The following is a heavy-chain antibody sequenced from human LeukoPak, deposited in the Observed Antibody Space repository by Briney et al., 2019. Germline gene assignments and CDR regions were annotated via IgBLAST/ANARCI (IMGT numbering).Heavy chain of an antibody. D-gene: IGHD3-9*01. CDR1: GYTYTSYG. CDR3: AREGNYDILTGYYY. V-gene: IGHV1-18*01. J-gene: IGHJ4*02. CDR2: ISANNGNT. Sequence: ASVRVSCTASGYTYTSYGINWVRQAPGQGLEWMGWISANNGNTKYAQKLQGRVTMTTDTSTSTAYMELRSLRSDDTAVYYCAREGNYDILTGYYYWGQGTRVTVSS.